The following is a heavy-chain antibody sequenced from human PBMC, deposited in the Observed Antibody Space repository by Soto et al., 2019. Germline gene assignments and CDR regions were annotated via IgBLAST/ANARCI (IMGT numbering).Heavy chain of an antibody. CDR3: AKDPIGGYWSGGSCYRIGWFDP. CDR1: GFTFSSYA. CDR2: ISGSGGST. J-gene: IGHJ5*02. Sequence: GGSLRLSCAASGFTFSSYAMSWVRQAPGKGLEWVSAISGSGGSTYYADSVKGRFTISRDNSKNTLYQQMNSLRAEDTAVYYCAKDPIGGYWSGGSCYRIGWFDPWGKGTLVTVSS. V-gene: IGHV3-23*01. D-gene: IGHD2-15*01.